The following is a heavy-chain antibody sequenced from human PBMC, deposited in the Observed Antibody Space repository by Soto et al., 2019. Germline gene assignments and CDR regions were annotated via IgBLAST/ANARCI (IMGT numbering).Heavy chain of an antibody. J-gene: IGHJ4*02. CDR1: GGSISSYY. CDR2: IYYSGST. V-gene: IGHV4-59*01. Sequence: KPSETLSLTCTVSGGSISSYYWSWIRQPPGKGLEWIGYIYYSGSTNYNPSLKSRVTISVDTSKNQFSLELSSVTAADTAVYYCARHPDTHFKVFDPYLDYWGQGTLVTVSS. CDR3: ARHPDTHFKVFDPYLDY. D-gene: IGHD5-18*01.